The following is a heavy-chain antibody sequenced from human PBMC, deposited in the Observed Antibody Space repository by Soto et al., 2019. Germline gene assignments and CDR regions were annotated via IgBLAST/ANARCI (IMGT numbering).Heavy chain of an antibody. D-gene: IGHD3-16*01. CDR3: AKHPHYWGLECLDY. Sequence: PGGSLRLSCATSGFTFSGNAMSWVRQAPGKGLEWVSAISGGSHTYYADSVKGRFTISRDNSKNTLFLQMNSLRADDTAVYYSAKHPHYWGLECLDYWGPGTLVTVSS. V-gene: IGHV3-23*01. CDR2: ISGGSHT. J-gene: IGHJ4*02. CDR1: GFTFSGNA.